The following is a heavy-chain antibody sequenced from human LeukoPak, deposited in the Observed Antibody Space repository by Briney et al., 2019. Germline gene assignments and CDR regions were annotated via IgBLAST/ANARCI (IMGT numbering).Heavy chain of an antibody. CDR1: GYTFTGYY. V-gene: IGHV1-2*02. D-gene: IGHD3-3*01. CDR2: IHPKSGGT. J-gene: IGHJ4*02. CDR3: ARAPAGCPLRFFDY. Sequence: ASVKVSCKASGYTFTGYYIHWVRHAPGQGLEWMGWIHPKSGGTNFAQKFQGRVTMTRDSSISTAYMEVSSLRSDDTAVYYCARAPAGCPLRFFDYWGQGTLVTVSS.